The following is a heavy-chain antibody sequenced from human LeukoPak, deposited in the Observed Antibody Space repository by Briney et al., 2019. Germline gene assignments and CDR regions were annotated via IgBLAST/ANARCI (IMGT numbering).Heavy chain of an antibody. D-gene: IGHD4-23*01. CDR1: GGSFRGYY. J-gene: IGHJ5*02. CDR3: ARDQYYVYGGNSAFDP. Sequence: PSETLSLTCAVYGGSFRGYYWSWIRQPPGKGLEWIGEINHSGSTNYNPSLKSRVTISVDTSKNQFSLKLSSVTAADTAVYYCARDQYYVYGGNSAFDPWGQGTLVTVSS. V-gene: IGHV4-34*01. CDR2: INHSGST.